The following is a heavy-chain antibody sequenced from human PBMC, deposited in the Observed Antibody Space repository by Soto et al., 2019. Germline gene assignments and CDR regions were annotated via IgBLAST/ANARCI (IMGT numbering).Heavy chain of an antibody. CDR2: IWYDGSNK. V-gene: IGHV3-33*01. CDR1: GFTFSSYG. D-gene: IGHD2-21*02. Sequence: QVQLVESGGGVVQPGRSLRLSCAASGFTFSSYGMHWVRQAPGKGLEWVAVIWYDGSNKYYADSVKGRFTIPRDNSKNTLYLQMNSLRAEDTAVYYCATPASPSGDSPDYWGQGTLVTVSS. CDR3: ATPASPSGDSPDY. J-gene: IGHJ4*02.